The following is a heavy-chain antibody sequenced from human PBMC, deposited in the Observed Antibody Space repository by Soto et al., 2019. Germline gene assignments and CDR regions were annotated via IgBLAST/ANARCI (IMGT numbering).Heavy chain of an antibody. CDR1: GFSISRSA. V-gene: IGHV3-30*04. D-gene: IGHD1-1*01. Sequence: QVQLVESGGGVVQPGRSLRLSCAASGFSISRSAMHWVRQAPGKGLEWGAVIAYDGSNRWYADSAKGRFTNSKDNSKNTVYLQMSSLRGEDTAVYYCARDLQAGTDNVNWFAPWGQGTLVTVSS. CDR3: ARDLQAGTDNVNWFAP. J-gene: IGHJ5*02. CDR2: IAYDGSNR.